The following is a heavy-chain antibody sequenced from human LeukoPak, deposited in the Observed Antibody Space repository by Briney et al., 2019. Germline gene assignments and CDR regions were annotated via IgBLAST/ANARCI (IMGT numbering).Heavy chain of an antibody. CDR2: IYENGGTT. CDR1: GFTFRSHA. CDR3: AKIPPGYCSAGSCYLDY. V-gene: IGHV3-23*01. J-gene: IGHJ4*02. D-gene: IGHD2-15*01. Sequence: GALRLSCVGSGFTFRSHAMSWVRQAPEKGLEFVSGIYENGGTTYYADSVKGRFSISRDNSKNTLYLQMDSLRGEDTAVFYCAKIPPGYCSAGSCYLDYWGQGTLVTVSS.